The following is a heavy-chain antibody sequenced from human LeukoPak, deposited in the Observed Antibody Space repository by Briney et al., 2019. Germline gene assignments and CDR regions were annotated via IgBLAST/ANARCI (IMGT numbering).Heavy chain of an antibody. CDR1: GDSINNYY. D-gene: IGHD2-15*01. J-gene: IGHJ3*02. V-gene: IGHV4-4*07. CDR2: IYTRGST. CDR3: ARGRYCSADICSGGDAFDI. Sequence: SETLSLTCTVSGDSINNYYWSWIRQPAGKGLEWIGRIYTRGSTNYNPSLKSRVTMSVDTPKNQFSLKLSSVTAADTAVYYCARGRYCSADICSGGDAFDIWGQGTMVSVSS.